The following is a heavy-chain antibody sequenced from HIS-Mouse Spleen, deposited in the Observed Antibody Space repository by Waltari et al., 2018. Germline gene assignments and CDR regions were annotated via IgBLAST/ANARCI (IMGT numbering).Heavy chain of an antibody. V-gene: IGHV3-30*18. Sequence: QVQLVESGGGVVQPGRSLRLSCAASGFTFSSYGMHWVRQAPGKGLEWVAVISYDGSNKYYADSVKGRFTISRENSKNTLYLKMNSLRAEDTAVYYCAKVNSGSYYFDYWGQGTLVTVSS. J-gene: IGHJ4*02. CDR1: GFTFSSYG. CDR2: ISYDGSNK. D-gene: IGHD1-26*01. CDR3: AKVNSGSYYFDY.